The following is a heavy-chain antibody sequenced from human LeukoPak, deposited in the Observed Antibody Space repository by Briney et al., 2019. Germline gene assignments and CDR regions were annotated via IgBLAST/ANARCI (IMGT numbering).Heavy chain of an antibody. Sequence: GGSLRLSCAASGFTFSNYNMNWVRQAPGKGLEWVSSISSSSYYIYYADSVKGRFTISRDNAKNSVYLQMNSLRVEDMAVYYCARVRNAFHYYYGMDVWGQGTTVTLSS. CDR2: ISSSSYYI. J-gene: IGHJ6*02. V-gene: IGHV3-21*01. CDR3: ARVRNAFHYYYGMDV. D-gene: IGHD2-2*01. CDR1: GFTFSNYN.